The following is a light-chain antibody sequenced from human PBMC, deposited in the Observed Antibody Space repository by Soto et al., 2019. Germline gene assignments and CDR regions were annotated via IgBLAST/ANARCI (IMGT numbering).Light chain of an antibody. V-gene: IGKV3-20*01. J-gene: IGKJ2*01. CDR3: QQYASSPLYT. CDR2: GAS. CDR1: QSISSSY. Sequence: EIVLTQSPGTLSLSPGERATLSCRASQSISSSYLAWYQQKPGQAPRLLIYGASSRATGITDRFSGSGSGTDFTLTISRLEPEDFAVYYCQQYASSPLYTFGQGTKLEIK.